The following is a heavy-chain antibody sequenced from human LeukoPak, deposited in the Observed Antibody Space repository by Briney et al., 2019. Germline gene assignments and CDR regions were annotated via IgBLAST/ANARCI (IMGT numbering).Heavy chain of an antibody. V-gene: IGHV1-46*01. CDR2: TNPSDGST. Sequence: GASVKVSCKASGYTFTSYYMNWVRQAPGQGLEWMGITNPSDGSTNYAQKFQGRVTMTRDTSTSTVYMELSSLRSEDTAVYYCARDDDYGDYSLGYWGQGTLVTVSS. D-gene: IGHD4-17*01. J-gene: IGHJ4*02. CDR3: ARDDDYGDYSLGY. CDR1: GYTFTSYY.